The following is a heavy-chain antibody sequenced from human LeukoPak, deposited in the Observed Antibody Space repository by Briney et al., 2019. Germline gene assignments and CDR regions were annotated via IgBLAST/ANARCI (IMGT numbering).Heavy chain of an antibody. J-gene: IGHJ4*02. D-gene: IGHD6-13*01. V-gene: IGHV3-21*01. CDR2: ISSSSSYI. CDR1: GFTFSSYS. Sequence: GGSLRLSCAASGFTFSSYSMNWVRQAPGKGLEWVSSISSSSSYIYYADSVKGRFTISRDNAKNSLYLQMNSLRAEDTAVYYCARDSSSSWRAATYDYWGQGTLVTVSS. CDR3: ARDSSSSWRAATYDY.